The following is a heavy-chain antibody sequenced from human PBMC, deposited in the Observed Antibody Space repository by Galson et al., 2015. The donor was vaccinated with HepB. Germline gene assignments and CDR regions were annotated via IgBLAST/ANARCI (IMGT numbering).Heavy chain of an antibody. CDR2: IASSSGYT. CDR3: ARERADYYDMSGYQDAFDI. CDR1: GFTFVDYY. J-gene: IGHJ3*02. V-gene: IGHV3-11*05. D-gene: IGHD3-22*01. Sequence: SLRLSCAASGFTFVDYYMTWIRQPPGKGLEWVSYIASSSGYTKYADSVKGRFTVSRDNAKNSLYLHMNSLRVEDTAVYYCARERADYYDMSGYQDAFDIWGQGTTVTIS.